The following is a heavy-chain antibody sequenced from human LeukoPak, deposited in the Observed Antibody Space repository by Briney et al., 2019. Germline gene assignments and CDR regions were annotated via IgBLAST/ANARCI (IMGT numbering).Heavy chain of an antibody. CDR1: GFTFGDYA. Sequence: GGSLRLSCTASGFTFGDYAMSWVRQAPGKGLERVGFIRSKVYGGTTEYAASVKGRFTISRDDSKSIAYLQMNSLKTEDTAVYFCTRDLRQQQGTYYFDYWGQGTLVTVSS. D-gene: IGHD6-13*01. CDR3: TRDLRQQQGTYYFDY. J-gene: IGHJ4*02. CDR2: IRSKVYGGTT. V-gene: IGHV3-49*04.